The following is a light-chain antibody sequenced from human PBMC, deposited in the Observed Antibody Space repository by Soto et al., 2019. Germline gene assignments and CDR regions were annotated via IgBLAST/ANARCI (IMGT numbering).Light chain of an antibody. Sequence: EIVLTQSPGTLSLSPGERATLSCRASQSVSSIYSAWYQQKPGQAPRLLIYGASCRATGIPDRFSGSGSGTDFTLTISRLEPEDFAVYYCQQYGSSRWTFGQGTKVEI. CDR2: GAS. CDR3: QQYGSSRWT. V-gene: IGKV3-20*01. CDR1: QSVSSIY. J-gene: IGKJ1*01.